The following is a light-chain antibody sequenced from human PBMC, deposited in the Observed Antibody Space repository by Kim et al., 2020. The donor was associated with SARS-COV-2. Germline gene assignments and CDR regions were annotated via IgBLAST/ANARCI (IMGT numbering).Light chain of an antibody. CDR2: RYN. J-gene: IGLJ3*02. Sequence: QAGLTQPPSVSKGLRQTATFTCTGDTNNVGYEGAAWLQQHQGHPPKLLTHRYNNRPSGISDRLSASRSGNTASLTITGLQPEDEADYYCSAWDSSLSALVFGGGTQLTVL. CDR3: SAWDSSLSALV. CDR1: TNNVGYEG. V-gene: IGLV10-54*01.